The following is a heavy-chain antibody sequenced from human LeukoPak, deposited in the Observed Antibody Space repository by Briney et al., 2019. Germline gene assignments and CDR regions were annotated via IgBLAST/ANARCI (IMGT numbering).Heavy chain of an antibody. V-gene: IGHV3-74*01. CDR1: GIIFKNYW. CDR2: IIQDGSDT. CDR3: ARDTNFCPGDY. D-gene: IGHD2/OR15-2a*01. J-gene: IGHJ4*02. Sequence: GGSLRLSXAASGIIFKNYWMHWVRQAPGKGLVWVSHIIQDGSDTSYADSVKGRFTISRDNAKNTVYLQMNSLTTEDTAIYYCARDTNFCPGDYWGQGTLVTVSS.